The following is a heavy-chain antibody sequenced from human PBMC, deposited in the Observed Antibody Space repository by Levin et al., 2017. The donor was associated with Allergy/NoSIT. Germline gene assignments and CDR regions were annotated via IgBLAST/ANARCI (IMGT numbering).Heavy chain of an antibody. CDR1: GGSFRGYY. D-gene: IGHD3-10*01. Sequence: SQTLSLTCAVYGGSFRGYYWSWIRQTPGKGPEWIGEITQSGVTNYNPSLKSRVTMSVDTSKNQFSLKLRSVTAADTGVYHCARGDRTRRSASYYLPHYYMDVWGNGTTVTVSS. CDR3: ARGDRTRRSASYYLPHYYMDV. V-gene: IGHV4-34*01. CDR2: ITQSGVT. J-gene: IGHJ6*03.